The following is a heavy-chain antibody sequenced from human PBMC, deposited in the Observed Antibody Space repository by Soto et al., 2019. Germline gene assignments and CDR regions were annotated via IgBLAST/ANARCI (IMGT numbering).Heavy chain of an antibody. CDR1: GVSISRGDYY. D-gene: IGHD2-2*01. CDR2: IYYSGST. Sequence: SETLSLTCTVSGVSISRGDYYWRWIRQPPGKGLEWIGYIYYSGSTYYNPSLKSRVTISVDTSKNQFSLKLSSVTAADTAVYYCASEIVVVPAALNWFDPWGQGTLVTVSS. CDR3: ASEIVVVPAALNWFDP. J-gene: IGHJ5*02. V-gene: IGHV4-30-4*01.